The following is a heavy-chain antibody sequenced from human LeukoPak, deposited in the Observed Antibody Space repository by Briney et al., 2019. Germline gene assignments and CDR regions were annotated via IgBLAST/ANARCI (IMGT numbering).Heavy chain of an antibody. CDR1: GYTFSSYW. D-gene: IGHD3-3*01. CDR2: IYPGDSDT. Sequence: RGESLKISCKGSGYTFSSYWIGWVRQMPGKGLEWMGIIYPGDSDTRYSPSSQGQVTISDDTSIGTAYLQWSSLKASDTAIYYCARQNDFRLDYWGQGTLVTVSS. V-gene: IGHV5-51*01. CDR3: ARQNDFRLDY. J-gene: IGHJ4*02.